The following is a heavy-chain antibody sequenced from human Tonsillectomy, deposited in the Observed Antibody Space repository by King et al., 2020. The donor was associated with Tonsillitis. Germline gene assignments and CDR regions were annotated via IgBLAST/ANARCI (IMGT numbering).Heavy chain of an antibody. V-gene: IGHV3-23*03. D-gene: IGHD3-22*01. J-gene: IGHJ3*02. CDR2: IYSGGDST. CDR1: GFTFSSYA. Sequence: DVQLVESGGGLVQPEGSLRLSCAASGFTFSSYAMTWVRQAPGKGLEWVSVIYSGGDSTYYADSVKGRFTISRDNSKNTLYLQMNSLRAEDTAVYYCAKSLYYYDSSGYYYGGYAFDIWGQGTMVTVSS. CDR3: AKSLYYYDSSGYYYGGYAFDI.